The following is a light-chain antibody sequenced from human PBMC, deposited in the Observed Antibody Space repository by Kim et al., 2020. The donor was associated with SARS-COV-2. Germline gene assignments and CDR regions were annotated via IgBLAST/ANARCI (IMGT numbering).Light chain of an antibody. CDR3: LQHRTYPYT. CDR2: AAS. Sequence: DIQMTQSPSAMSASVGDRVTITCRASQGISNYLAWFQQKPGKAPKRLIYAASNLQSGVPSRFSGSGSGTEFTLTINSLQPEDFATYYCLQHRTYPYTFGPGTKVDIK. V-gene: IGKV1-17*03. J-gene: IGKJ3*01. CDR1: QGISNY.